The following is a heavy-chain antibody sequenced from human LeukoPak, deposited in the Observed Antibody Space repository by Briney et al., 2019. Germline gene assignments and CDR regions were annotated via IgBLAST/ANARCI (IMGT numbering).Heavy chain of an antibody. V-gene: IGHV3-23*01. CDR1: GFTFSSYA. D-gene: IGHD3-16*02. J-gene: IGHJ4*02. CDR3: AKDFYDYVWGSYRQPFDY. CDR2: ISGSGGST. Sequence: GGSLRLSCAASGFTFSSYAMSWVRQAPGKGLEWVSAISGSGGSTYYADSVKGRFTISRDNSKNTLYLQMNSLRAEDTAVYYCAKDFYDYVWGSYRQPFDYWGQGTLVTVSS.